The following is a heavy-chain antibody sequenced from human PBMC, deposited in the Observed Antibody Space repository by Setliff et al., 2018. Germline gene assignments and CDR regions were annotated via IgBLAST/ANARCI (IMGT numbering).Heavy chain of an antibody. V-gene: IGHV4-30-2*01. CDR2: IYHSGST. Sequence: PSETLSLTCAVYGGSFSGYSWSWIRQPPGKGLEWIGYIYHSGSTYYNPSLKSRVTISVDRSKNQFSLKLSSVTAADTAVYYCARGHYYDSSGYYFSRPDDYWGQGTLVTVSS. J-gene: IGHJ4*02. D-gene: IGHD3-22*01. CDR1: GGSFSGYS. CDR3: ARGHYYDSSGYYFSRPDDY.